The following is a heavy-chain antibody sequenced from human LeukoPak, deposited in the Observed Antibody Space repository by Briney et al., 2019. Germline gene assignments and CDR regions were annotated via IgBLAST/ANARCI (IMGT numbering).Heavy chain of an antibody. CDR2: ISSSSSTI. V-gene: IGHV3-48*01. Sequence: GGSLRLSCAASGFTFSSYNMTWVRQAPGKGLEWVSYISSSSSTIYYADSVKGRFTISRDNAKNSLYLQMNSPRAEDTALYYCARDYYNSSGYYYSGYWGQGTLVTVSS. CDR1: GFTFSSYN. D-gene: IGHD3-22*01. CDR3: ARDYYNSSGYYYSGY. J-gene: IGHJ4*02.